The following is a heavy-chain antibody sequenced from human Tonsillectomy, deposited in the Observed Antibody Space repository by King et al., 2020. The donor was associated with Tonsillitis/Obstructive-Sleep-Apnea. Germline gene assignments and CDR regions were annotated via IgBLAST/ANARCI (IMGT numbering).Heavy chain of an antibody. D-gene: IGHD6-13*01. J-gene: IGHJ4*02. CDR3: AREYSSSWYGFFGY. V-gene: IGHV3-30*03. CDR1: GFTFSSYA. Sequence: VQLVESGGGVVQPGRSLRLSCAASGFTFSSYAMHWVRQAPGKGLEWVAVISYDRSIKYYADSVKGRFPISRHNSKNTLNLQMNSLSAEDTAVYYCAREYSSSWYGFFGYWGQGTLVIVSS. CDR2: ISYDRSIK.